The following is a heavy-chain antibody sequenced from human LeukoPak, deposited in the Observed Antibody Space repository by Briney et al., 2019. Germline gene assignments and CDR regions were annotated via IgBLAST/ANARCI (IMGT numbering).Heavy chain of an antibody. CDR2: ISTSGST. Sequence: SETLSLTCTVSGGSISSYYWSWIRQPAGMGLEWIGRISTSGSTNYNPSLNSRVTISLDTSRSQFSLRLSSVTAADTAVYYCARRARATAGGDYFDYWGQGTLVTVSS. J-gene: IGHJ4*02. D-gene: IGHD6-13*01. CDR1: GGSISSYY. V-gene: IGHV4-4*07. CDR3: ARRARATAGGDYFDY.